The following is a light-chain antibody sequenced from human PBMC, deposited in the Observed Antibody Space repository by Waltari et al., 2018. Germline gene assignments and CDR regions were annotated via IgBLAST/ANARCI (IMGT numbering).Light chain of an antibody. CDR2: GAS. CDR3: QHYASSPWT. J-gene: IGKJ1*01. CDR1: QSVSSGY. V-gene: IGKV3-20*01. Sequence: SVLTQSPGTLSLSPGERATLSCRASQSVSSGYLAWYQQRPGQAPRLLIFGASTRATGVPDRFSGSGSGTDLTLTISGLEPEDSAVYYCQHYASSPWTFGQGTKVEIK.